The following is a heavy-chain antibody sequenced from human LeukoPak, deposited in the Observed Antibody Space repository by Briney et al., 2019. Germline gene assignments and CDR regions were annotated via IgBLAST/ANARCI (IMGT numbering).Heavy chain of an antibody. CDR1: GFTLNNYV. D-gene: IGHD5-24*01. J-gene: IGHJ4*02. CDR2: INSDGTIT. CDR3: VRDYNFKIDH. Sequence: GGSLRLSCAASGFTLNNYVMHWVRQAPGKGLVWVSRINSDGTITSYADSVKGRFTISRDSAKNTLYLQMNSLRADDTAVYFCVRDYNFKIDHWGQGTLVTVSS. V-gene: IGHV3-74*01.